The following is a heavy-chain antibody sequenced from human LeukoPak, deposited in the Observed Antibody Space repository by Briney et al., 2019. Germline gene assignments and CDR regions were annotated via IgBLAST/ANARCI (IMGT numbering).Heavy chain of an antibody. CDR3: TRGIVVVPAARPFDY. J-gene: IGHJ4*02. CDR2: IRSKTYGGTT. D-gene: IGHD2-2*01. Sequence: PGGSLRLSCTAAGFTFGVYAMRWVRQAPGKGLEWVGFIRSKTYGGTTEYAASVKGRFTISRDDSKSIAYLQMNSLKTEDTAVYYCTRGIVVVPAARPFDYWGQGALVTVSS. V-gene: IGHV3-49*04. CDR1: GFTFGVYA.